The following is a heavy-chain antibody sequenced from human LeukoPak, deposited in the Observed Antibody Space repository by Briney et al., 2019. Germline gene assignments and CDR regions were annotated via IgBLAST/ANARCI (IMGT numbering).Heavy chain of an antibody. Sequence: PSETLSLTCTVSLGSTTSNFWSWVRQPPEKGLEWIGEIHRSGSPNYNPSLQSRVTISIDRSRNQIVLELSSVTAADTAVYYCAREILGGFNPGAYWGQGILVTVSS. D-gene: IGHD1-14*01. V-gene: IGHV4-4*02. CDR1: LGSTTSNF. CDR2: IHRSGSP. J-gene: IGHJ4*02. CDR3: AREILGGFNPGAY.